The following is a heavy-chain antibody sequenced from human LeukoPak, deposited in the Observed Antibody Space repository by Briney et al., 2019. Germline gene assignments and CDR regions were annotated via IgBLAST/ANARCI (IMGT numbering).Heavy chain of an antibody. D-gene: IGHD3-22*01. Sequence: PGGSLRLSCEVSGFTFSSYAMHWVRQAPGKGLEWVANIKQDGSEKYYVDSVKGRFTISRDNAKNSLYLQMNSLRAEDTAVYYCARDLRNYYDSSGYYFDYWGQGTLVTVSS. CDR3: ARDLRNYYDSSGYYFDY. CDR2: IKQDGSEK. CDR1: GFTFSSYA. V-gene: IGHV3-7*01. J-gene: IGHJ4*02.